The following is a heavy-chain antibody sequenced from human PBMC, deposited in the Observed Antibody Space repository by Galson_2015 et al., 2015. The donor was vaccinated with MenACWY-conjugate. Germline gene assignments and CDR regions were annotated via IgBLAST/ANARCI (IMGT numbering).Heavy chain of an antibody. J-gene: IGHJ6*03. CDR1: GFTFRQYA. CDR3: AKDVYMDV. V-gene: IGHV3-23*01. CDR2: ISDSGAAT. Sequence: SLRLSCAASGFTFRQYAMSWVRQAPGTGLEWVAIISDSGAATHYIDSVKGRFTISRDNSKNTLYLQMSRLGAEDTALNYCAKDVYMDVWGKGTTVSVSS.